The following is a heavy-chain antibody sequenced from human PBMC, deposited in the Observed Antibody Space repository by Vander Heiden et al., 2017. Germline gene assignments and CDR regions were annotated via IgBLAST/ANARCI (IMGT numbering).Heavy chain of an antibody. CDR3: ARKRYSSGWDFDY. Sequence: QLQLQESGSGLVKPSETLSLTCTVSGDSISSGTHYWGWVRQPPGKGLEWIGTIYYSGRTFYKPSLRSRATISVDTSKNQFSLKLNSVTAADTAVYYCARKRYSSGWDFDYWGQGVLVTVSS. D-gene: IGHD6-19*01. J-gene: IGHJ4*02. V-gene: IGHV4-39*01. CDR2: IYYSGRT. CDR1: GDSISSGTHY.